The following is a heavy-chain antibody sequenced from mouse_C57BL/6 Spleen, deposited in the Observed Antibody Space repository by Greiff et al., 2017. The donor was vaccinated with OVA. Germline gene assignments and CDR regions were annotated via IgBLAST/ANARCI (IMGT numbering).Heavy chain of an antibody. V-gene: IGHV6-3*01. CDR3: TGYYYGSSYVRGFAY. Sequence: EVKVVESGGGLVQPGGSMKLSCVASGFTFSNYWMNWVRQSPEQGLEWVAQIRLKSDNYATHYAVSVKGRFTISRDDSKSSAYLQMNNVRAEDTGIYYCTGYYYGSSYVRGFAYWGQGTLVTVSA. J-gene: IGHJ3*01. D-gene: IGHD1-1*01. CDR1: GFTFSNYW. CDR2: IRLKSDNYAT.